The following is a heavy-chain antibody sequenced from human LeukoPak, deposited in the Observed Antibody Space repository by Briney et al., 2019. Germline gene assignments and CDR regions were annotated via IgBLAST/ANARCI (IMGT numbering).Heavy chain of an antibody. CDR2: IYYSGST. J-gene: IGHJ5*02. Sequence: SETLSLTCTVSGGSLSSYYWSWVRQPPGKGLEWIGYIYYSGSTYYNPSLKSRVTISVDTSKNQFSLKLSSVTAADTAVYYCARDLGPVAVAGYNWFDPWGQGTLVTVSS. CDR3: ARDLGPVAVAGYNWFDP. D-gene: IGHD6-19*01. CDR1: GGSLSSYY. V-gene: IGHV4-59*12.